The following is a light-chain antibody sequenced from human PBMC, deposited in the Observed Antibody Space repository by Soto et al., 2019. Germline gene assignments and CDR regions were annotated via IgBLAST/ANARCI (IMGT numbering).Light chain of an antibody. CDR2: DVS. Sequence: EIVMTQSPATLSVSPGERATLSCRAGQGVTTNFAWYQQKSGQSPRLLIYDVSIRATGVPARFSGTGSETDFTLTIARLEPEDFAVYYCQQYGSSPRTFGQGTRLEIK. V-gene: IGKV3-20*01. CDR3: QQYGSSPRT. CDR1: QGVTTN. J-gene: IGKJ5*01.